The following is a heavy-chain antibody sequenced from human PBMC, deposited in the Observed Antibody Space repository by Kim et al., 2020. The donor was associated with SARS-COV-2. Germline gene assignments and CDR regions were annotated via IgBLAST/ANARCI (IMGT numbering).Heavy chain of an antibody. J-gene: IGHJ3*02. D-gene: IGHD3-9*01. Sequence: ASVKVSCKASGYTFTGYYMHWVRQAPGQGLEWMGWINPNSGGTNYAQKFQGRVTMTRDTSISTAYMELSRLRSDDTAVYYCARANNRALPLRYFDWLSSPNDAFDIWGQGTMVTVSS. CDR3: ARANNRALPLRYFDWLSSPNDAFDI. CDR1: GYTFTGYY. CDR2: INPNSGGT. V-gene: IGHV1-2*02.